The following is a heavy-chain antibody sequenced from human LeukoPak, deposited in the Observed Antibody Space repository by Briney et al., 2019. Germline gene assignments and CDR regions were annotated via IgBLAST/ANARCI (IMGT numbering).Heavy chain of an antibody. D-gene: IGHD5-18*01. V-gene: IGHV4-34*01. J-gene: IGHJ6*03. CDR3: ARVVAKWIQLWFRDYYYYYMDV. Sequence: SETLSLTCAVYGGSFSGYYWSWIRQPPGKGLEWIGEINHSGSTNYNPSLKSRVTISVDTSKNQFSLKLSSVIAADTAVYYCARVVAKWIQLWFRDYYYYYMDVWGKGTTVTVSS. CDR2: INHSGST. CDR1: GGSFSGYY.